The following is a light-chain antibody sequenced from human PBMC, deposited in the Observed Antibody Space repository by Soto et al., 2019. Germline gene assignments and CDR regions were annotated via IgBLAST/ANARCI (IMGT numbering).Light chain of an antibody. CDR2: AAF. J-gene: IGKJ1*01. CDR3: QKYISAPWT. Sequence: DIQMTQSPSSLSASVGDRVTITCRASQGISTYLAWYQQKPGKVPQILISAAFALHSGVPSRFSGSGSGTDFTLTTSSLQPEDVATYYCQKYISAPWTLGQGTKVDIK. CDR1: QGISTY. V-gene: IGKV1-27*01.